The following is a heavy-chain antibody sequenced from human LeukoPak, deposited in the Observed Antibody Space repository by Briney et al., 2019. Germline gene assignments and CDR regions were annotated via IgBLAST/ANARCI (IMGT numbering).Heavy chain of an antibody. Sequence: GGSLRLSCAASEFSVGSNYMTWVRQAPGKGLEWVSLIYSGGSTYYADSVKGRFTISRDNSKNTLYLQMNSLRAEDTAVYYCARRKKKWEPTDAFDIWGQGTMVTVSS. D-gene: IGHD1-26*01. CDR1: EFSVGSNY. CDR3: ARRKKKWEPTDAFDI. V-gene: IGHV3-66*04. CDR2: IYSGGST. J-gene: IGHJ3*02.